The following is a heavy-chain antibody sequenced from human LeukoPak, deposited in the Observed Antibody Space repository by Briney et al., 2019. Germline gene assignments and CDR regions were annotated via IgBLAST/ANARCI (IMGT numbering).Heavy chain of an antibody. CDR1: GFTFSTYG. Sequence: GGSLRLSCGASGFTFSTYGMTWVRQAPGKGLGWVSGMSDSGTNTYYEDSVKGRFTISRDNSKNTLYLQMNSLRAEDTAVYYCAKGRAVSSKSITMVRGTRRYYYYMDVWGKGTTVTISS. V-gene: IGHV3-23*01. CDR3: AKGRAVSSKSITMVRGTRRYYYYMDV. J-gene: IGHJ6*03. D-gene: IGHD3-10*01. CDR2: MSDSGTNT.